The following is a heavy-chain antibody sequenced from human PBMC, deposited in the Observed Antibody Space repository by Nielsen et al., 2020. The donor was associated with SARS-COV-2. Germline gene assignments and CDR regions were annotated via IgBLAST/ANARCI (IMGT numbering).Heavy chain of an antibody. Sequence: GESLKISCAASGFTFSSYGMSWVRQAPGKGLEWVSTISGSGGSTFYADSVKGRFTISRDNSKSTLYLQMNSLRAEDTAVYYCANFFSSDYYVRNCWGQGTLVTVSS. D-gene: IGHD3-10*02. CDR2: ISGSGGST. CDR1: GFTFSSYG. V-gene: IGHV3-23*01. J-gene: IGHJ4*02. CDR3: ANFFSSDYYVRNC.